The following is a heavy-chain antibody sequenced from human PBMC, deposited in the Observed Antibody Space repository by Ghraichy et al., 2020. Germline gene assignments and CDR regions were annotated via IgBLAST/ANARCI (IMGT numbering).Heavy chain of an antibody. CDR3: ARAPGRYCSSTSCYASDAFDI. D-gene: IGHD2-2*01. Sequence: LSLTCAVSGGSISSSNWWSWVRQPPGKGLEWIGEIYHSGSTNYNPSLKSRVTISVDKSKNQFSLKLSSVTAADTAVYYCARAPGRYCSSTSCYASDAFDIWGQGTMVTVSS. J-gene: IGHJ3*02. V-gene: IGHV4-4*02. CDR1: GGSISSSNW. CDR2: IYHSGST.